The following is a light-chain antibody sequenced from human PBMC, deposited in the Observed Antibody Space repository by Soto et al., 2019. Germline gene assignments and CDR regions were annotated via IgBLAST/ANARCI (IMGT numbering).Light chain of an antibody. J-gene: IGKJ4*01. Sequence: LHRPPSPSTLPSSVGDIFHITCLASQSISNWLAWYQQEQGKDPNLMIYDSSSLQSGVPSRFSGSGFGKEFTITISSMQHGDLATYYCQQYNSYPLTCGGGTTGDIK. V-gene: IGKV1-5*01. CDR2: DSS. CDR1: QSISNW. CDR3: QQYNSYPLT.